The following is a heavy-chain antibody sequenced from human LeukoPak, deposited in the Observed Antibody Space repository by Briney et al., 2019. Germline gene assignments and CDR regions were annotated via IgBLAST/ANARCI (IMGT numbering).Heavy chain of an antibody. CDR1: GLTFSSYA. Sequence: GGSLRLSCAASGLTFSSYAMSWVRQAPGKGLEWVSGISGSGGSTYYTDSVKGRFTISRDTSKNTLYLQMNSLRAEDTAVYYCAKNLAFWGVYGKGCFDNLGQGTMVTVSS. D-gene: IGHD3-16*01. V-gene: IGHV3-23*01. CDR2: ISGSGGST. CDR3: AKNLAFWGVYGKGCFDN. J-gene: IGHJ3*02.